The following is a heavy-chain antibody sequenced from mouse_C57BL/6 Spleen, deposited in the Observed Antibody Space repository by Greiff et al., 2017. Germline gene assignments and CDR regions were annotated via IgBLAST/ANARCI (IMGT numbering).Heavy chain of an antibody. D-gene: IGHD3-1*01. V-gene: IGHV1-54*01. J-gene: IGHJ4*01. CDR1: GYAFTNYL. Sequence: QVQLQQSGAELVRPGTSVKVSCKASGYAFTNYLIEWVKQRPGQGLEWIGVINPGSGGTNYNEKFKGKATLTADKSSSTANMQRSSLTSEDSAVYFCARSGPYYAMDYWGQGTSVTVSS. CDR2: INPGSGGT. CDR3: ARSGPYYAMDY.